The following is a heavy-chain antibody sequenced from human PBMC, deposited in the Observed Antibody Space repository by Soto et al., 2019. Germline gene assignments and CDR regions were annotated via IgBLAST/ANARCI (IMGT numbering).Heavy chain of an antibody. Sequence: QVQLVESGGGVVQSGRSLRLSCAASGFTFSSYGMHWVRQAPGKGLEWVAVISYDGSNKYYADSVKGRFTISRDNSKNTLYLQMNSLRAEDTAVYYCAKDPYYYDSSGFDYWGQGTLVTVSS. V-gene: IGHV3-30*18. J-gene: IGHJ4*02. CDR3: AKDPYYYDSSGFDY. CDR1: GFTFSSYG. CDR2: ISYDGSNK. D-gene: IGHD3-22*01.